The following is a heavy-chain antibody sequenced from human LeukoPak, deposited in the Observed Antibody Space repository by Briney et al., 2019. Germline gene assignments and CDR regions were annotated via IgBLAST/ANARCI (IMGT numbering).Heavy chain of an antibody. D-gene: IGHD3-10*01. CDR2: ISGGGTST. CDR1: GFTFFNYA. J-gene: IGHJ6*03. V-gene: IGHV3-23*01. CDR3: AKLHGSGSYQYYYYYYMDV. Sequence: GGSLRLSCAASGFTFFNYAMGWARQAPGKGLEWVSVISGGGTSTYYADSVKGRFTISRDNSKNTLYLQMNSLRAEDTVVYYCAKLHGSGSYQYYYYYYMDVWGKGTTVTISS.